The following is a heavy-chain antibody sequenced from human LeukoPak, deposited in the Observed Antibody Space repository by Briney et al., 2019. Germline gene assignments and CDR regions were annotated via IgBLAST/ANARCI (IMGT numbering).Heavy chain of an antibody. CDR3: ARGYYDYYYYYMDV. V-gene: IGHV3-43D*03. J-gene: IGHJ6*03. Sequence: GGSLRLSCAASGFTFDDYAMHWVRQAPGKGLEWVSLISWDGGSTYYADSVKGRFTISRDNAKNTLYLQMNSLRAEDTAVYYCARGYYDYYYYYMDVWGKGTTVTISS. CDR2: ISWDGGST. D-gene: IGHD3-3*01. CDR1: GFTFDDYA.